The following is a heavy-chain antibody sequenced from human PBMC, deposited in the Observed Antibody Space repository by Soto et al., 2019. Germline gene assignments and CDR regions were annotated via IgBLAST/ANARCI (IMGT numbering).Heavy chain of an antibody. CDR1: GFTFSDHY. J-gene: IGHJ4*02. CDR2: TRNKANSYST. Sequence: EVQLVESGGGLVQPGGSLRLSCAASGFTFSDHYMDLVRQAPGKGLEWVGSTRNKANSYSTEYAASVRGRFTISRDESKNSLYLQMNSLKTEDTAVYYCVRTSHYGSGSWNFDYWGQGTLVTVSS. V-gene: IGHV3-72*01. CDR3: VRTSHYGSGSWNFDY. D-gene: IGHD3-10*01.